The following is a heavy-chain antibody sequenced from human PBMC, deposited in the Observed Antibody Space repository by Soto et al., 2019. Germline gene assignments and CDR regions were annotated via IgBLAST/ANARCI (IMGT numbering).Heavy chain of an antibody. CDR2: ISHTGSA. V-gene: IGHV4-30-2*01. J-gene: IGHJ3*01. CDR1: GGSISSSGYS. CDR3: ARTSYDILTGRLDAFDV. D-gene: IGHD3-9*01. Sequence: QLQLQESGSRLVKPSQTLPLTCAVSGGSISSSGYSWSWLRQPPGKGLEWIGCISHTGSAYYNPSLRSRVSISIDKSKNHFSLRLRSVTAADTAVYYCARTSYDILTGRLDAFDVWGQGTMVTVSS.